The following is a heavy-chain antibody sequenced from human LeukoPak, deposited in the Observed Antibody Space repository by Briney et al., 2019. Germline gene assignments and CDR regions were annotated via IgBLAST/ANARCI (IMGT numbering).Heavy chain of an antibody. CDR1: GYSISSGYY. CDR2: IYHSGST. Sequence: SETLSLTCAVSGYSISSGYYWGWIRQPPGKGLEWIGSIYHSGSTYYNPSLKSRVTISVDTSKNQFSLKLSSVTAADTAVYYCARGIPQRGGHFDYWGQGTLVTVSS. D-gene: IGHD3-16*01. CDR3: ARGIPQRGGHFDY. V-gene: IGHV4-38-2*01. J-gene: IGHJ4*02.